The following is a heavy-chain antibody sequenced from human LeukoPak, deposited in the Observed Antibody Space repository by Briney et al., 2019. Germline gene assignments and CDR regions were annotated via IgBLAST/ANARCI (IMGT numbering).Heavy chain of an antibody. D-gene: IGHD1-1*01. J-gene: IGHJ4*02. V-gene: IGHV4-39*07. Sequence: SETLSLTCTVSGGSISSSSYYWGWIRQPPGKGLEWIGSIYYSGSTYYNPSLKSRVTISVDTSKNQFSLKLSSVTAADTAVYYCARDLKLEGIDYWGQGTLVTVSS. CDR3: ARDLKLEGIDY. CDR2: IYYSGST. CDR1: GGSISSSSYY.